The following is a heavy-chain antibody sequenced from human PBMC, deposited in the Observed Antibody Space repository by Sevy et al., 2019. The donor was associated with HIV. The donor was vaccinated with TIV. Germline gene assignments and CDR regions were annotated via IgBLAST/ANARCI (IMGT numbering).Heavy chain of an antibody. CDR2: IIPIFGTA. D-gene: IGHD2-21*02. Sequence: ASVKVSCKASGGTFSSYAISWVRQAPGQGLEWMGGIIPIFGTANYAQKFQGRVTITADESTSTAYMELSSLRSEDTAVYYCAREMGTGHPFDYWGQGTLVTVSS. CDR1: GGTFSSYA. J-gene: IGHJ4*02. V-gene: IGHV1-69*13. CDR3: AREMGTGHPFDY.